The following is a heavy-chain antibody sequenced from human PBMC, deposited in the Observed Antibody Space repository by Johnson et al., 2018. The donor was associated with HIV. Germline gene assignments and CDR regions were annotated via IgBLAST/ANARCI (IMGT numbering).Heavy chain of an antibody. D-gene: IGHD6-19*01. CDR3: AKGQWLDAFDI. J-gene: IGHJ3*02. CDR2: IYSGGST. CDR1: GLTFSSYA. V-gene: IGHV3-23*03. Sequence: EVHLVESGGGLAQPGGSLRLSCVGSGLTFSSYAMSWVRQAPGKGLEWVSVIYSGGSTYYADSVKGRFSISRDNSKNTLYFQMNSLRAEDTAVYYCAKGQWLDAFDIWGQGTMVTVSS.